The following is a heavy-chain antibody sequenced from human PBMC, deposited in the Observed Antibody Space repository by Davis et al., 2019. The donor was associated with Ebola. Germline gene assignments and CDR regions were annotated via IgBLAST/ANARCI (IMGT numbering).Heavy chain of an antibody. V-gene: IGHV3-48*02. CDR3: ARVGRSSRYYYYGMDV. D-gene: IGHD6-13*01. Sequence: GESLKISCVASGFSFSRYDMNWVRQAPGKGLEWVSYISSGSTTLKYADSVKGRFTISRDNAKNSLYLQMNSLRDEDTAVYYCARVGRSSRYYYYGMDVWGKGTTVTVSS. J-gene: IGHJ6*04. CDR1: GFSFSRYD. CDR2: ISSGSTTL.